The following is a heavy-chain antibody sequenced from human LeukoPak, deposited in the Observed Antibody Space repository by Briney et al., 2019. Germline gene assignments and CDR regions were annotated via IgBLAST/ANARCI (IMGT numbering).Heavy chain of an antibody. V-gene: IGHV4-34*01. CDR3: ARGSSPTSVLDYYYYYMDV. CDR1: GGSFSGYY. D-gene: IGHD3-3*02. CDR2: INHSGST. J-gene: IGHJ6*03. Sequence: SETLSLTCAVYGGSFSGYYWSWIRQPPGTGLEWIGEINHSGSTNYNPSLKSRVTISVDTSKNQFSLKLSSVTAADTAVYYCARGSSPTSVLDYYYYYMDVWGKGTTVTISS.